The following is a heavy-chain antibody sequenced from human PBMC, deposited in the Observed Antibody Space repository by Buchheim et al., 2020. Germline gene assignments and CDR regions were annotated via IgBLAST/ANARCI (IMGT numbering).Heavy chain of an antibody. CDR3: TRDPLNSYEDY. V-gene: IGHV3-74*01. D-gene: IGHD4-23*01. Sequence: EVQVVESGGGLVQSGGSLRLSCVASGFTLSQYWMHWVRQAPGKGLVWVSRTNRDGTYTLYADSVKGRFPIPRDNAQSTLYLQMNSLRVEDTAVYYCTRDPLNSYEDYWGQGTL. J-gene: IGHJ4*01. CDR1: GFTLSQYW. CDR2: TNRDGTYT.